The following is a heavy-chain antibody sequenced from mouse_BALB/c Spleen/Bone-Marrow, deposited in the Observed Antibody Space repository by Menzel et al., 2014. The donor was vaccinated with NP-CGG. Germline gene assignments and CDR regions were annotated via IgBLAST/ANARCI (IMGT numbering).Heavy chain of an antibody. V-gene: IGHV14-3*02. D-gene: IGHD1-1*01. CDR2: IDPANGNT. J-gene: IGHJ4*01. Sequence: DVKLVESGAELVKPGASVKLSCTASGFNIKDTYMHWVKQRPEQGLEWIGRIDPANGNTKYDPKFQGKATITGDTSSNTAYLQLSSLTSEDTAVYYCARSRDYGSSYYAMDYWGQGTSVTVSS. CDR3: ARSRDYGSSYYAMDY. CDR1: GFNIKDTY.